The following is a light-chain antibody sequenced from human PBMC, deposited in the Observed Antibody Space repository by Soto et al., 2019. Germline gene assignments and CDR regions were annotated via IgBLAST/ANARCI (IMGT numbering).Light chain of an antibody. Sequence: DIQMTQSPYPLYASVGDRVTIASRARQSIITSLAWYQQKPGKAPNLLIYKASSLESGGPSRFSGSGSGTEFTLTISSLQPDDFATYYCREYVSDPVTFGGGTKVEMK. V-gene: IGKV1-5*03. CDR3: REYVSDPVT. CDR2: KAS. CDR1: QSIITS. J-gene: IGKJ4*01.